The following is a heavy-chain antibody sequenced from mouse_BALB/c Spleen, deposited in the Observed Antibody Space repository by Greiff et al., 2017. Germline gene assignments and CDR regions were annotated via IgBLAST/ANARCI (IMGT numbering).Heavy chain of an antibody. V-gene: IGHV1-9*01. CDR2: ILPGSGST. CDR1: GYTFSSYW. Sequence: QVQLQQSGAELMKPGASVKISCKATGYTFSSYWIEWVKQRPGHGLEWIGEILPGSGSTNYNEKFKGKATFTADTSSNTAYMQLSSLTSEDSADYSGADGTATVGGAYWGQGTTLTVSA. CDR3: ADGTATVGGAY. D-gene: IGHD3-3*01. J-gene: IGHJ2*01.